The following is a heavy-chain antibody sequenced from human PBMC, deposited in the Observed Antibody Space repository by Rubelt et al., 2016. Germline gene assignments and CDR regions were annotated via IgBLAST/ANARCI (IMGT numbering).Heavy chain of an antibody. CDR1: GYSISSGYY. Sequence: QVQLQESGPGLVKPSETLSLTCTVSGYSISSGYYWGWIQQPPGKGLEWIGSIYHSGSTYYNPSLKVGVIISVDTSKNQCSRKLRSVTAADTAVDYCARSVGDGTTIRDYYYYGMDVWGQGTTVTVSS. J-gene: IGHJ6*02. CDR2: IYHSGST. V-gene: IGHV4-38-2*02. D-gene: IGHD1-7*01. CDR3: ARSVGDGTTIRDYYYYGMDV.